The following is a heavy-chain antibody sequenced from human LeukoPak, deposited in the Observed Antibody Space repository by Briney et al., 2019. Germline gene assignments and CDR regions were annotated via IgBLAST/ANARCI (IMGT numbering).Heavy chain of an antibody. V-gene: IGHV5-51*01. D-gene: IGHD4-17*01. CDR3: ARSTYPYGDYVHGLDY. CDR2: IYPGDSDT. J-gene: IGHJ4*02. CDR1: GYSFTSYW. Sequence: GESLKISCKGSGYSFTSYWIGWVRQMPGKGLEWMGIIYPGDSDTRYSPSFQGQVTISADKSISTAYLQWSSLKASDTAMYYCARSTYPYGDYVHGLDYWGQGTLVTVSS.